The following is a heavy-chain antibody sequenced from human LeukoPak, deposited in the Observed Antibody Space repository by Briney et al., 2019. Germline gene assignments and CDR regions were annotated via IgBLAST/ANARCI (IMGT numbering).Heavy chain of an antibody. CDR2: IYHSGST. D-gene: IGHD6-19*01. J-gene: IGHJ4*02. V-gene: IGHV4-38-2*02. Sequence: SETLSLTCTVSGYSISSGYYWGWIRQPPGKGLEWIGSIYHSGSTYYNPSLKSRVTISVDTSKNQFSLKLSSVTAADTAVYYCARGGSGWYGVDYWGQGTLVTVSS. CDR3: ARGGSGWYGVDY. CDR1: GYSISSGYY.